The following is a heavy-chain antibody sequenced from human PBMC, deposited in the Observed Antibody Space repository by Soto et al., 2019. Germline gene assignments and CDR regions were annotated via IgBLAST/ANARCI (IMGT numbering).Heavy chain of an antibody. CDR1: GYTFTSYG. Sequence: ASVKVSCKASGYTFTSYGISWVRQAPGQGLEWMGWISAYNGNTNYAQKLQGRVTMTTDTSTSTAYMELRSLRSDDTAVYYCVRSVATTWSNWFAPWGQGTLVTVSS. CDR2: ISAYNGNT. CDR3: VRSVATTWSNWFAP. D-gene: IGHD2-15*01. V-gene: IGHV1-18*01. J-gene: IGHJ5*02.